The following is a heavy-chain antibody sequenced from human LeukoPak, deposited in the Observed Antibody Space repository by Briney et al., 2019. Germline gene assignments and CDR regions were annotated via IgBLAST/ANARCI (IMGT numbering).Heavy chain of an antibody. CDR2: INQNGGDK. Sequence: GGSLRLSCAASVFTFSSYWMSCVRQAPGKGLEWVADINQNGGDKYYVDSVKVRFTISRDNAKNSLYLQMNSLRAEDTAVYYCARSLGYCSAGSCFPFDYWGQGTLVTVSS. J-gene: IGHJ4*02. D-gene: IGHD2-15*01. CDR3: ARSLGYCSAGSCFPFDY. CDR1: VFTFSSYW. V-gene: IGHV3-7*05.